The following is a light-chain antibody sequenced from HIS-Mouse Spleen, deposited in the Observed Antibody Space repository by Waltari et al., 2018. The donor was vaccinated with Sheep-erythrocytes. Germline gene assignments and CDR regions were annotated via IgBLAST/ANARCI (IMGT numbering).Light chain of an antibody. J-gene: IGLJ1*01. CDR3: CSYAGSSTYV. Sequence: QSALTQPASVSGSPGHSITISCTGTSSDVGIYNLVSWYQQHPGKAPKLMIYEGSKRPSGVSNRFSGSKSGNTASLTISGLQAEDEADYYCCSYAGSSTYVFGTGTKVTVL. CDR2: EGS. CDR1: SSDVGIYNL. V-gene: IGLV2-23*01.